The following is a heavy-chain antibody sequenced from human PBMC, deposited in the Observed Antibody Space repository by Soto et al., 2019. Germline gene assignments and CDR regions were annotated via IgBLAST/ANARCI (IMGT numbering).Heavy chain of an antibody. J-gene: IGHJ4*02. CDR2: ISQSVNT. CDR3: ARAPKVSGSSQTRLEF. D-gene: IGHD6-6*01. V-gene: IGHV4-34*01. Sequence: PSETLSLTCSIYSGSFSGYYWSWIRQPPGKGLEWIGEISQSVNTNYSPSLKSRVSISIDTSKKQFSLNLASVSAADTAVYYCARAPKVSGSSQTRLEFWGQGTMVNVSS. CDR1: SGSFSGYY.